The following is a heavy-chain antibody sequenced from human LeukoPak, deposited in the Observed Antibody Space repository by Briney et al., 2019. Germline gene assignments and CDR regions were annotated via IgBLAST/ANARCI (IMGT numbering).Heavy chain of an antibody. Sequence: SETLSLTCTVSGGSISSGGYYWSWIRQHPGKGLEWIGYIYYSGSTYYNPSLKSRVTISVDTSKNQFSLKLSSVTAADTAVYYCARRQGYDILTGYFLDLWGRGTLVTVSS. V-gene: IGHV4-31*03. CDR2: IYYSGST. J-gene: IGHJ2*01. CDR3: ARRQGYDILTGYFLDL. D-gene: IGHD3-9*01. CDR1: GGSISSGGYY.